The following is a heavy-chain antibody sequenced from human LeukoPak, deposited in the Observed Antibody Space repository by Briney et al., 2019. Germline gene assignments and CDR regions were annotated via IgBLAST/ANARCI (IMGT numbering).Heavy chain of an antibody. CDR2: INHSGST. D-gene: IGHD3-3*01. V-gene: IGHV4-34*01. CDR1: GGSFSGYY. J-gene: IGHJ6*02. Sequence: SETLSLTCAVYGGSFSGYYWSWIRQPPGKGLEWIGEINHSGSTNYNPSLKSRVTISVDTSKNQFSLKLSSVTAADTAVYYCARGPYYDFWSGYYRNYYYYGMDVWGQGPTVTVSS. CDR3: ARGPYYDFWSGYYRNYYYYGMDV.